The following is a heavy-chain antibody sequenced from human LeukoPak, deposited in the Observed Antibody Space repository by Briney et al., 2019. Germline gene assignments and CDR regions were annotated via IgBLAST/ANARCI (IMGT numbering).Heavy chain of an antibody. D-gene: IGHD2-21*02. CDR2: ISGSGGST. Sequence: QPGGSLRLSCAASGFTFSSYAMSWVRPAPGKGLEWVSAISGSGGSTYYADSVKGRFTISRDNSKNTLYLQMNSLRAEDTAVYYCAKSLAYCGGDCYAVDYWGQGTLVTVSS. V-gene: IGHV3-23*01. CDR3: AKSLAYCGGDCYAVDY. J-gene: IGHJ4*02. CDR1: GFTFSSYA.